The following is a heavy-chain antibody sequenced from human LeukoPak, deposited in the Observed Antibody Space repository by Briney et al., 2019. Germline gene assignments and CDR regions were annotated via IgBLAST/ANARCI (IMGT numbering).Heavy chain of an antibody. J-gene: IGHJ4*02. D-gene: IGHD3-10*01. CDR2: INPNSGGT. Sequence: ASVKVSCKASGYTFTGYYMHWVRQAPGQGLEWMGWINPNSGGTNYAQKFQGRVTMTRDTSISTAYMELSRLRSDDTAVYYCARDRPEASTYYHGSGSYYNVWYYFDYWGQGTLVTVSS. CDR3: ARDRPEASTYYHGSGSYYNVWYYFDY. V-gene: IGHV1-2*02. CDR1: GYTFTGYY.